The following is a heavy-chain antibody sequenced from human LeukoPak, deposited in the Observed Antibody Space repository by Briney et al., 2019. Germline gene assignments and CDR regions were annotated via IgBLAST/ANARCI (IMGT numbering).Heavy chain of an antibody. Sequence: GGSLRLSCAASGFTFSSYGMNWVRQAPGKGLEWVSAMSGSGGSTYYADSVKGRFTISRDHSKNTLYLQMNSLRAEDTAVYYCAKSLRYYYYMDVWGKGTTVTVSS. CDR3: AKSLRYYYYMDV. CDR2: MSGSGGST. V-gene: IGHV3-23*01. J-gene: IGHJ6*03. CDR1: GFTFSSYG.